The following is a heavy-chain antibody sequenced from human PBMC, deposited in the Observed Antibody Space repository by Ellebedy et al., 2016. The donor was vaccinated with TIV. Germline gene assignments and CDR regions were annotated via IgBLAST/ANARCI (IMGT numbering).Heavy chain of an antibody. CDR1: GYTFTSYG. D-gene: IGHD3-16*01. Sequence: ASVKVSXXASGYTFTSYGISWVRQAPGQGLEWMGWISAYNGNTNYAQKLQGRVTMTTDTSTSTAYMELSSLRSEDTAVYYCASPWKDWGSRGVWGQGTTVTVSS. CDR2: ISAYNGNT. J-gene: IGHJ6*02. V-gene: IGHV1-18*01. CDR3: ASPWKDWGSRGV.